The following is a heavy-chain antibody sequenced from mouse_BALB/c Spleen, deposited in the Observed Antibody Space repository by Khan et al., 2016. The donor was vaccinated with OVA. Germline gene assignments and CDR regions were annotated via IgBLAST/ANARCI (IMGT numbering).Heavy chain of an antibody. V-gene: IGHV2-6-7*01. CDR1: GFSLTGYG. CDR3: ARAYYGNYREAMDY. CDR2: IWGDGST. D-gene: IGHD2-10*01. J-gene: IGHJ4*01. Sequence: QVQLKQSGPGLVAPSQSLSNTCTVSGFSLTGYGVNWVRQPPGKGLEWLGMIWGDGSTDYNSALKSRLILSKDNSKSQVFLKMNSLQTDDTARYYCARAYYGNYREAMDYWGQGTSVTVSS.